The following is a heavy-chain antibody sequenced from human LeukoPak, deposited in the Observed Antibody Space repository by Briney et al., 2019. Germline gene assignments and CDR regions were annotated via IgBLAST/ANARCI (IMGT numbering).Heavy chain of an antibody. CDR2: ISSSSSYI. J-gene: IGHJ4*02. V-gene: IGHV3-21*01. CDR1: GFTFSSYS. Sequence: GGSLRLSCTASGFTFSSYSMNWVRQAPGKGLEWVSSISSSSSYIYYADSVKGRFTISRDNAKNSLYLQMNSLRAEDTAVYYCARDWAAEFDYWGQGTLVTVSS. D-gene: IGHD6-13*01. CDR3: ARDWAAEFDY.